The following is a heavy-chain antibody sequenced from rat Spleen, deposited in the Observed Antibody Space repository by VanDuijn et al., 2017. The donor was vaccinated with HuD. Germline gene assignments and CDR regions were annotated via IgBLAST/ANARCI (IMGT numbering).Heavy chain of an antibody. CDR3: AKDWGGLYFDY. Sequence: EVQLVESDGGLVRPGRSLKLSCAASGFIFSDHYVAWVRQAPTKGLEWVATINYDGSSTFYRDSVRDRFTISRDNAKSTLYLQMDSLRSEDTSTYYCAKDWGGLYFDYWGQGVMVTVSS. J-gene: IGHJ2*01. D-gene: IGHD5-1*01. V-gene: IGHV5-29*01. CDR2: INYDGSST. CDR1: GFIFSDHY.